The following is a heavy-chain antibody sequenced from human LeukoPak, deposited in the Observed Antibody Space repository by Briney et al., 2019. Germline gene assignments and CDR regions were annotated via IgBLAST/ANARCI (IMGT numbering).Heavy chain of an antibody. V-gene: IGHV1-8*01. D-gene: IGHD5/OR15-5a*01. CDR1: GYTFTSYD. CDR2: MNPNSGNT. CDR3: ARARLRVNWFDP. J-gene: IGHJ5*02. Sequence: ASVKVSCKASGYTFTSYDINWVRQATGQGLEWMGWMNPNSGNTGYAQKFQGRVTMTRNTSISTAYMELSSLRSEDTAVYYCARARLRVNWFDPWGQGTLVTVSS.